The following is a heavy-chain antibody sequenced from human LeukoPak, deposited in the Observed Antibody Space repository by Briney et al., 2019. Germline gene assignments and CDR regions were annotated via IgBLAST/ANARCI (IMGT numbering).Heavy chain of an antibody. CDR3: ARDGTADTAMVRSYYYYYGMDV. Sequence: GASVKVSCKASGYTFTSYAMHWVRQAPGQRLEWMGWINAGNGNTKYSQKFQGRVTITRDTSASTAYMELSSLRSEDTAVYYCARDGTADTAMVRSYYYYYGMDVWGQGTTVTVSS. J-gene: IGHJ6*02. CDR2: INAGNGNT. CDR1: GYTFTSYA. V-gene: IGHV1-3*01. D-gene: IGHD5-18*01.